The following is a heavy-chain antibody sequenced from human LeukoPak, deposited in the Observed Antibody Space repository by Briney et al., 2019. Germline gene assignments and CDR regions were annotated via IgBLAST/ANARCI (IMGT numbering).Heavy chain of an antibody. CDR2: IYYSGST. CDR1: GGSLSSSSYY. D-gene: IGHD6-6*01. CDR3: AGEYSSSPRFDY. J-gene: IGHJ4*02. Sequence: SETLSLTCTVSGGSLSSSSYYWGWIRQHPGKGLEWIGYIYYSGSTYYNPSLKSRVTISVDTSKNQFSLKLSSVTAADTAVYYCAGEYSSSPRFDYWGQGTLVTVSS. V-gene: IGHV4-31*03.